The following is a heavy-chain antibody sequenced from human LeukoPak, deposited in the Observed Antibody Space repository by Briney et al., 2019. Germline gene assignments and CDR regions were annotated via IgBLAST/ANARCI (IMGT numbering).Heavy chain of an antibody. D-gene: IGHD6-13*01. CDR2: ISWNSGSI. Sequence: GRSLRLSCAAPGFTFDDYAMHWVRQAPGKGLEWVSGISWNSGSIGYADSVKGRFTISRDNAKNSLYLQMNSLRAEDTALYYCAKDTGSTRYYYYGMDVWGQGTTVTVSS. J-gene: IGHJ6*02. V-gene: IGHV3-9*01. CDR3: AKDTGSTRYYYYGMDV. CDR1: GFTFDDYA.